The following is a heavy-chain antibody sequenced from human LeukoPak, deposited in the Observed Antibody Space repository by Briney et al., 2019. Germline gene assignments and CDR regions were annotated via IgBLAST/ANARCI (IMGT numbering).Heavy chain of an antibody. V-gene: IGHV3-23*01. CDR3: AKGRDFWSGYYRWFDP. CDR2: ISGSGGST. CDR1: GFTFSSYA. D-gene: IGHD3-3*01. J-gene: IGHJ5*02. Sequence: PGGSLRLSCAASGFTFSSYAMSWVRQAPGKGLEWVSAISGSGGSTYYADSVKGRFTISRDNSKNTLYLQMNSLRAEDTAVYYCAKGRDFWSGYYRWFDPWGQGTLVTVSS.